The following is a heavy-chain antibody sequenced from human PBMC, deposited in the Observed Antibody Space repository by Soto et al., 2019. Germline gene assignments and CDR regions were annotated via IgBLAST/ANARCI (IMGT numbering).Heavy chain of an antibody. Sequence: SETLSLTCTVSGGSFKSGSYSWSWIRQPPGKGLEWIGCVYHTGRTSYNPSLKSRVSISMDTSKNQFSLNLDSVTAADTPVYFCARDFAYFDSWGQGTLVTVSS. CDR1: GGSFKSGSYS. V-gene: IGHV4-61*01. J-gene: IGHJ4*02. CDR3: ARDFAYFDS. D-gene: IGHD3-3*01. CDR2: VYHTGRT.